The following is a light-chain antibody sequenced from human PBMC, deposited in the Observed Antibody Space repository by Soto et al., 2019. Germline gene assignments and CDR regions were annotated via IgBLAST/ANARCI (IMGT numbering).Light chain of an antibody. CDR3: ASWDDSLNGWV. Sequence: QSVLAQPPSASGTPGQRVTISCSGSSSNIGSNTVNWYRQLPGTAPKLLIYSNNQRPSGVPDRFTGSKSGTSASLAISGLQSEDEAAFFCASWDDSLNGWVFGGGTQLTVL. CDR1: SSNIGSNT. V-gene: IGLV1-44*01. CDR2: SNN. J-gene: IGLJ3*02.